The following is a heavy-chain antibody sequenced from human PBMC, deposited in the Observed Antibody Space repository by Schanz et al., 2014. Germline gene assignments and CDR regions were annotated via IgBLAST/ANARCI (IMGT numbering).Heavy chain of an antibody. Sequence: EVQLLESGGGLAQPGGSLRLSCAASGFTLSNYAMCWVRQAPGKGLEWVSAISGGGGTTYYTDSVKGRFTISRDNSKSTLYLQMNSLRAEDTAVYFCAKDLGVDCGDGCFNWYFDLWGRGTLVTVSS. J-gene: IGHJ2*01. V-gene: IGHV3-23*01. D-gene: IGHD2-21*02. CDR3: AKDLGVDCGDGCFNWYFDL. CDR2: ISGGGGTT. CDR1: GFTLSNYA.